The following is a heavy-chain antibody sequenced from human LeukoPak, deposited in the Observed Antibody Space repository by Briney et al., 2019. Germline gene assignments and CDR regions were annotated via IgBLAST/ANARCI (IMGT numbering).Heavy chain of an antibody. CDR1: GFTFDDYA. J-gene: IGHJ4*02. V-gene: IGHV3-9*01. D-gene: IGHD3-10*01. CDR3: ARGGFDY. Sequence: PGRSLRLSCAASGFTFDDYAMHWVRQAPGKGLEWVSAISWNSGSIGYADSVKGRFTISRDNAKNSLYLQMNSLRAEDTAVYYCARGGFDYWGQGTLVTVSS. CDR2: ISWNSGSI.